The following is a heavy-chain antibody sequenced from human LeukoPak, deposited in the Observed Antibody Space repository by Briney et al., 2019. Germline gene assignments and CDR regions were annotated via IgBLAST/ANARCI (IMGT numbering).Heavy chain of an antibody. CDR2: ISWDGDK. D-gene: IGHD3-10*01. V-gene: IGHV2-5*02. CDR1: GFSLSRNGVG. J-gene: IGHJ5*02. CDR3: AHRPYITLIRGVRGHNWFDP. Sequence: SGPTLVQPTQTLTLTCTFSGFSLSRNGVGVGWIRQPPGKALEWLALISWDGDKRYSPSLKRRLFLTKETSKNQVVLTIPNIDPVDTGTYYCAHRPYITLIRGVRGHNWFDPWGQGALVTVSS.